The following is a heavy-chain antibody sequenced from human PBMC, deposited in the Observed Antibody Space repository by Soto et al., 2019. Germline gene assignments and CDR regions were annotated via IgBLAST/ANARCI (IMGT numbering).Heavy chain of an antibody. J-gene: IGHJ6*02. CDR2: INHSGST. D-gene: IGHD1-26*01. Sequence: QVQLQQWGAGLLKPSETLSLTCAVYGGSFSGYYWSWIRQPPGKGLAWIGEINHSGSTNYNPSLKSRVTISVDTSKNQFSLKLSSVTAADTAVYYCARGFIVGAAGGMDVWGQGTTVTVSS. CDR3: ARGFIVGAAGGMDV. V-gene: IGHV4-34*01. CDR1: GGSFSGYY.